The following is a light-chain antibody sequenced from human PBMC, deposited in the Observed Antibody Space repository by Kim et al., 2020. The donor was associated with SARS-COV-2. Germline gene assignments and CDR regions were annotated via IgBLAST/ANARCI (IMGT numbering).Light chain of an antibody. J-gene: IGKJ5*01. V-gene: IGKV3D-15*01. Sequence: SPGETTALSCRASRSVITAFAWYHQKAGQAPRLLIYGAATRATGSPARFSGSGSGTEFTLTISGLQSEDLAVYYCQQYKNWSPITFGQGTRLEIK. CDR2: GAA. CDR3: QQYKNWSPIT. CDR1: RSVITA.